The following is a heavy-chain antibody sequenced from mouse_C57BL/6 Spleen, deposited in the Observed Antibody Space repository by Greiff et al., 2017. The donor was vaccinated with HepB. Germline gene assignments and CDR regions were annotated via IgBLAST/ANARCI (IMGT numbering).Heavy chain of an antibody. CDR1: GYAFSSSW. J-gene: IGHJ4*01. CDR3: ERELGQMDY. CDR2: IYPGDGDT. D-gene: IGHD4-1*01. V-gene: IGHV1-82*01. Sequence: QVQLQQSGPELVKPGASVKISCKASGYAFSSSWMNWVKQRPGKGLEWIGRIYPGDGDTNYNGKFKGKATLTADKSSSTAYMQLSSLTSEDSAVYCCERELGQMDYWGQGTSVTVSS.